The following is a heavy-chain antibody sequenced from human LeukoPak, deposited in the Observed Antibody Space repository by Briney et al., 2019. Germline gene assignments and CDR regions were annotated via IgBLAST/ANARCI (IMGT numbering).Heavy chain of an antibody. V-gene: IGHV1-8*01. CDR3: ARGKVTLTALLLPFRGEVGGGMDV. CDR1: GYTFTSYD. J-gene: IGHJ6*02. D-gene: IGHD3-10*01. Sequence: ASVRVSCKASGYTFTSYDINWVRQATGQGLEWMGWMNPNSGNTGYAQKFQGRVTMTGNTSISTAYMELSSLRSEDTAVYYCARGKVTLTALLLPFRGEVGGGMDVWGQGTTGTVSS. CDR2: MNPNSGNT.